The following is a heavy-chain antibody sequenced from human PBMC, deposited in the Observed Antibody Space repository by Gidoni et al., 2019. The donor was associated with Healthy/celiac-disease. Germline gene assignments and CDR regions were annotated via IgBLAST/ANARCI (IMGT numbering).Heavy chain of an antibody. V-gene: IGHV3-21*01. D-gene: IGHD4-17*01. J-gene: IGHJ3*02. CDR1: GFTFSSYS. CDR2: ISSSSSYI. Sequence: GFTFSSYSMNWVRQAPGKGLEWVSSISSSSSYIYYADSVKGRFTISRDNAKNSLYLQMNSLRAEDTAVYYCATTVTTRRKGHDAFDIWGQGTMVTVSS. CDR3: ATTVTTRRKGHDAFDI.